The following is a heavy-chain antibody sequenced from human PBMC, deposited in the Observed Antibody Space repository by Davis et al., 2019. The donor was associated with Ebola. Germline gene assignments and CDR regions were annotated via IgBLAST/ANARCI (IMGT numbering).Heavy chain of an antibody. D-gene: IGHD3-3*01. Sequence: AASVKVSCKASGYTFTSYAMHWVRQAPGQRLEWMGWINAGNGNTKYSQTFQGRVTITRDTSASTAYMELSSLRSEDTAVYYCARAAYYDFWSGYPAGMDVWGQGTTVTVSS. V-gene: IGHV1-3*01. J-gene: IGHJ6*02. CDR1: GYTFTSYA. CDR3: ARAAYYDFWSGYPAGMDV. CDR2: INAGNGNT.